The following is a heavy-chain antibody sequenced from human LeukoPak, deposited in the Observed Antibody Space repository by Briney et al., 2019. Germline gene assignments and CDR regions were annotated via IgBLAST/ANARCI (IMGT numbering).Heavy chain of an antibody. J-gene: IGHJ5*02. CDR2: IKQDGSEK. CDR1: GFTFSNYW. CDR3: ARERYNWNDVGWFDP. D-gene: IGHD1-1*01. V-gene: IGHV3-7*01. Sequence: GGSLRLSCAASGFTFSNYWMSWVRQAPGKGLEWVANIKQDGSEKYYVDSVKGRFTISRDNAKNSLYLQMNSLRAEDTAVYYCARERYNWNDVGWFDPWGQGTLVTVSS.